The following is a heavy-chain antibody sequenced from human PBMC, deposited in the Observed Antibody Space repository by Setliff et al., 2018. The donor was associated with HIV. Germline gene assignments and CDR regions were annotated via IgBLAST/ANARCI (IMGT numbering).Heavy chain of an antibody. CDR3: AKDRDCSGGTCYSEDFDY. D-gene: IGHD2-15*01. J-gene: IGHJ4*02. Sequence: ASVKVSCKASGYTFIRYGISWVRQAPGQGLEWMGWISAYNGNTNYIEKLQGRVTMATDTSISTAYMELNSLRAEDTAVYYCAKDRDCSGGTCYSEDFDYWGQGTLVTVSS. CDR2: ISAYNGNT. V-gene: IGHV1-18*01. CDR1: GYTFIRYG.